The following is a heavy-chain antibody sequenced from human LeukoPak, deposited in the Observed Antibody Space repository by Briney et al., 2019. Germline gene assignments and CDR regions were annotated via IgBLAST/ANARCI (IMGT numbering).Heavy chain of an antibody. D-gene: IGHD3-22*01. CDR2: IYPGDSDT. CDR1: GYSFTSYW. CDR3: AMGLNNYYDSSGLDY. J-gene: IGHJ4*02. V-gene: IGHV5-51*01. Sequence: GESLKISCKGSGYSFTSYWIGWVRQMPGKGLDWMGLIYPGDSDTRYSPSFQGQVTISADKSISTAYLQWSSLKASDTAMYYCAMGLNNYYDSSGLDYWGQGTLVTVSS.